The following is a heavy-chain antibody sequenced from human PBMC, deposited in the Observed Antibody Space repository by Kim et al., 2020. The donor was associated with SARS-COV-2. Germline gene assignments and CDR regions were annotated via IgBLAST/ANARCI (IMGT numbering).Heavy chain of an antibody. D-gene: IGHD3-10*02. V-gene: IGHV1-24*01. CDR3: AKAVFSGYYYYGMDV. J-gene: IGHJ6*02. Sequence: QKFQGRVTMTEETSTDPAYMELSSLRSEDTAVYYCAKAVFSGYYYYGMDVWGQGTTVTVSS.